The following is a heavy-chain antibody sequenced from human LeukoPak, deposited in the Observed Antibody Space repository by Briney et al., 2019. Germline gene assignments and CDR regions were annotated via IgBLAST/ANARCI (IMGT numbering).Heavy chain of an antibody. V-gene: IGHV1-69*04. CDR2: IIPILGIP. CDR3: ARVSYYDSSGYPEYFHN. J-gene: IGHJ1*01. D-gene: IGHD3-22*01. Sequence: GASVKVSCKTSGDTFTAYYIHWVRQAPGKGLEWMGRIIPILGIPNYAQKLQGRVTITADRSTSTAYMELSSLRSEDAAVYYCARVSYYDSSGYPEYFHNWGHGTLVTVSS. CDR1: GDTFTAYY.